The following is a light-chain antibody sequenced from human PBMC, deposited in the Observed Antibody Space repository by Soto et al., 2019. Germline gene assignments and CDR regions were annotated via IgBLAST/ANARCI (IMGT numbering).Light chain of an antibody. V-gene: IGKV3-15*01. CDR2: YAS. CDR1: QNLSRN. Sequence: EMVMTQSPATLSVSPGERATLSCRASQNLSRNLAWYQQQPGQAPRLLIFYASTRATGIPARFSGSGSGTDFTLTISGLQSEDFAVYYCQQYDKWPHTFGQGTKLEIK. J-gene: IGKJ2*01. CDR3: QQYDKWPHT.